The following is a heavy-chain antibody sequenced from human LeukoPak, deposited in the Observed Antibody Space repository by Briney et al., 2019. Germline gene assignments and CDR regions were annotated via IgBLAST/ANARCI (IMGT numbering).Heavy chain of an antibody. D-gene: IGHD3-22*01. CDR2: TSAYNGNT. CDR3: ARDPEAFTTGWFDP. Sequence: VASVKVSCKASGYTFTSYGISWVRQAPGQGLEWMGWTSAYNGNTNYAQKLQGRVTMTTDTSTSTAYMELRSLRSDDTAVYYCARDPEAFTTGWFDPWGQGTLVTVSS. V-gene: IGHV1-18*01. J-gene: IGHJ5*02. CDR1: GYTFTSYG.